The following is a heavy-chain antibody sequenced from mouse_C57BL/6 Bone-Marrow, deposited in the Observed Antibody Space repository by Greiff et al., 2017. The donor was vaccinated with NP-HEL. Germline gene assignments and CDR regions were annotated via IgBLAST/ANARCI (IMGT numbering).Heavy chain of an antibody. CDR3: ARFPDYYGSIYVDAMDY. V-gene: IGHV1-55*01. J-gene: IGHJ4*01. CDR1: GYTFTSYW. Sequence: QVQLQQPGAELVKPGASVKMSCKASGYTFTSYWITWVKQRPGQGLEWIGDIYPGSGSTNYNEKFKSKATLTVDTSSSTAYMHLSILTSEDSAVYYCARFPDYYGSIYVDAMDYWGQGTSVTVSS. CDR2: IYPGSGST. D-gene: IGHD1-1*01.